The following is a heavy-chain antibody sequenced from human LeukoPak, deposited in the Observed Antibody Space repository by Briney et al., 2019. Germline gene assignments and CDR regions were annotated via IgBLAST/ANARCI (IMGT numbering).Heavy chain of an antibody. D-gene: IGHD6-6*01. CDR2: INYSGST. J-gene: IGHJ4*02. CDR1: GDSMNNYY. V-gene: IGHV4-59*12. CDR3: ARDEEQLDGRSFDY. Sequence: SETLSLTCTVSGDSMNNYYWSWIRQPPGKGLEWIGNINYSGSTNYNPSLKSRVTISVDTSKNQFSLKLSSVTAADTAVYYCARDEEQLDGRSFDYWGQGTLVTVSS.